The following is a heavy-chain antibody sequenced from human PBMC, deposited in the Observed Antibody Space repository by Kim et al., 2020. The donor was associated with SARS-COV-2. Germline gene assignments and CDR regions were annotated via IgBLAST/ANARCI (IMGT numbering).Heavy chain of an antibody. J-gene: IGHJ6*02. D-gene: IGHD3-10*01. CDR1: GGSISSYY. V-gene: IGHV4-59*13. CDR2: IYYSGST. CDR3: ARVRVSVRGVMAVGYGMDV. Sequence: SETLSLTCTVSGGSISSYYWSWIRQPPGKGLEWIGYIYYSGSTNYNPSLKSRVTISVDTSKNQFSLKLSSVTAADTAVYYCARVRVSVRGVMAVGYGMDVWGQGTTVTVSS.